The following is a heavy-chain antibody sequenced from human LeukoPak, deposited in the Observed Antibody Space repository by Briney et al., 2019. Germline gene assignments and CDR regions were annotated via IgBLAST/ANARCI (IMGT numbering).Heavy chain of an antibody. CDR2: ISYDGSGE. V-gene: IGHV3-30*04. Sequence: GGSLRLSCAASGFSFSSYAMHWVRQAPGQGLEWVAVISYDGSGEHYGDSGKGRFTISRDNSKNTLYLQVNSPRPEDTAVYYCATYRQVLLPFESWGQGTLVTVSS. D-gene: IGHD2-8*02. CDR3: ATYRQVLLPFES. J-gene: IGHJ4*02. CDR1: GFSFSSYA.